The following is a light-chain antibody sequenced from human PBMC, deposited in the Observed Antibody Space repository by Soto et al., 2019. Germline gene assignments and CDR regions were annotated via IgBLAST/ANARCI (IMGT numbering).Light chain of an antibody. Sequence: PTEPRSGSGSHGQSVTISCKRTSSDVGGYNYVSWYQQHPGKAPKLMIYDVSKRPSGVPDRFSGSKSGNTASLTISGLQAEDEADYYCCSYAGSYTLYVFGTGTKVTVL. CDR1: SSDVGGYNY. CDR2: DVS. CDR3: CSYAGSYTLYV. J-gene: IGLJ1*01. V-gene: IGLV2-11*01.